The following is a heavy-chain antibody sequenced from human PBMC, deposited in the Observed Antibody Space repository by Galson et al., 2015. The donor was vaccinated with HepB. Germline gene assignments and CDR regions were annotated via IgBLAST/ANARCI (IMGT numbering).Heavy chain of an antibody. V-gene: IGHV3-33*08. J-gene: IGHJ4*02. CDR3: ARANYDSSDYFFDY. CDR1: GFTFSSYG. CDR2: IWYDGSNK. D-gene: IGHD3-22*01. Sequence: SVRLSCAASGFTFSSYGMHWVRQAPGKGLEWVAVIWYDGSNKYYADSVKGRFTISRDNSKNTLYLQMNSLRAEDTAVYYCARANYDSSDYFFDYWGQGTLVTVSS.